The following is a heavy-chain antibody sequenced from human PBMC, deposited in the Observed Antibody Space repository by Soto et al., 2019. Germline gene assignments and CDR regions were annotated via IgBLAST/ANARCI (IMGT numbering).Heavy chain of an antibody. CDR2: IIPIFGTA. J-gene: IGHJ3*02. D-gene: IGHD5-12*01. Sequence: VQVSCEASGGTFRSYANNWVRQAPGQGLEWMGGIIPIFGTANYAQKFQGRVTITADESTSTAYMELSSLRSEDTAVYYCARQRDGYNNAFDIWGQGTMFPVS. CDR3: ARQRDGYNNAFDI. CDR1: GGTFRSYA. V-gene: IGHV1-69*01.